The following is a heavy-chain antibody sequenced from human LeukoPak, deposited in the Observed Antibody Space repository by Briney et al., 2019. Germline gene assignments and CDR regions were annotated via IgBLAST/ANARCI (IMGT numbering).Heavy chain of an antibody. CDR1: GYTFTGYY. V-gene: IGHV1-2*02. CDR2: INPNSGGT. J-gene: IGHJ6*03. CDR3: ARAGEYYYYMDV. Sequence: ASVKVSCKASGYTFTGYYMHWVRQAPGQGLEWMGWINPNSGGTNYAQKFQGRVTMTRDTSISTAYMELSRLGSDDTAVYYCARAGEYYYYMDVWGKGTTVTVSS.